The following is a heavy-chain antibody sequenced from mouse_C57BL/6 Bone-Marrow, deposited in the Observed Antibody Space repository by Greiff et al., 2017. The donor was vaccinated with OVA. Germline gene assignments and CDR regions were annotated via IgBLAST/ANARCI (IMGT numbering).Heavy chain of an antibody. Sequence: QVQLQQPGAELVKPGASVKLSCKASGYTFTSYWMHWVKQRPGQGLEWIGMIHPNSGSTNYNEKFKSKATLTVDKSSSTAYMQLSSLTSEDSAVYYCARETYYDYHYYAMDYWGQGTSVTVSS. V-gene: IGHV1-64*01. J-gene: IGHJ4*01. CDR3: ARETYYDYHYYAMDY. CDR2: IHPNSGST. CDR1: GYTFTSYW. D-gene: IGHD2-4*01.